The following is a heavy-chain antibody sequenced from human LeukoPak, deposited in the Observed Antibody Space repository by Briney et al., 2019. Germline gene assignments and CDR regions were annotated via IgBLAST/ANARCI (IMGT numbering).Heavy chain of an antibody. J-gene: IGHJ4*02. CDR1: GGSISSSFYY. D-gene: IGHD1-1*01. CDR2: IYYSGST. Sequence: ASETLSLTCTVSGGSISSSFYYWGWIRQPPGKGLEWIGSIYYSGSTYYNPSLKSRVTISVDTSKNQFSLKLSSVTAEDTAVYYCARDSNNWNDGSIDYWGQGTLVTVSS. V-gene: IGHV4-39*07. CDR3: ARDSNNWNDGSIDY.